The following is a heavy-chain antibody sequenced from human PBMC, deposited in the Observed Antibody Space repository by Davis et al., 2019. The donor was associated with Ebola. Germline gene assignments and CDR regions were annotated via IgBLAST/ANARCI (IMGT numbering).Heavy chain of an antibody. D-gene: IGHD6-6*01. CDR2: ISGSSRTI. J-gene: IGHJ6*02. V-gene: IGHV3-48*04. CDR3: ARVGLAARYYYYGMDV. CDR1: GFTFSSYS. Sequence: GESLKISCAASGFTFSSYSMNWVRQAPGKGLEWVSYISGSSRTIYYADSVRGRFTISRDNAKNSLYLQMNSLRAEDTAVYYCARVGLAARYYYYGMDVWGQGTTVTVSS.